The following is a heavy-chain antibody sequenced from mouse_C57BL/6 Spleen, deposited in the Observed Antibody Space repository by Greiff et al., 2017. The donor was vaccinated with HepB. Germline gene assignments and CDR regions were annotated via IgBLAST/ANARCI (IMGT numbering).Heavy chain of an antibody. Sequence: KESCKASGYTFTSYWMHWVKQRPGQGLEWIGEIDPSDSYTNYNQKFKGKSTLTVDKSSSTAYMQLSSLTSEDSAVYYCARGDYYGSSLYWYFDVWGTGTTVTVSS. V-gene: IGHV1-69*01. J-gene: IGHJ1*03. CDR3: ARGDYYGSSLYWYFDV. CDR1: GYTFTSYW. CDR2: IDPSDSYT. D-gene: IGHD1-1*01.